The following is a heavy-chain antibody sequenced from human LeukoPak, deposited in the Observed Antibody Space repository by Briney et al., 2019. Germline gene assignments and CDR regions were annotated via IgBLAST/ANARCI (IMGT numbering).Heavy chain of an antibody. V-gene: IGHV4-39*07. D-gene: IGHD3-22*01. CDR2: IYYSGST. CDR1: GGSISSSSYY. CDR3: ARGGGLYYYDSSGSIFDY. J-gene: IGHJ4*02. Sequence: SETLSLTCTVSGGSISSSSYYWGWIRQPPGKGLEWIGSIYYSGSTYYNPSLKSRVTISVDTSKNQFSLKLSSVTAADTAVYYCARGGGLYYYDSSGSIFDYWGQGTLVTVSS.